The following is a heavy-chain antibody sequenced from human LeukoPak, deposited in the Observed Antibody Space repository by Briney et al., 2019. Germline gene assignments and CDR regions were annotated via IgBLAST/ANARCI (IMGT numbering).Heavy chain of an antibody. CDR2: ISSSGSTI. V-gene: IGHV3-48*04. CDR3: ARERGVAGYYDILTGYYDY. J-gene: IGHJ4*02. Sequence: GGSLRLSCAASGFTFSSYSMNWVRQAPGKGLEWVSYISSSGSTIYYADSVKGRFTISRDNAKNSLYLQMNSLRAEDTAVYYCARERGVAGYYDILTGYYDYWGQGTLVTVSS. CDR1: GFTFSSYS. D-gene: IGHD3-9*01.